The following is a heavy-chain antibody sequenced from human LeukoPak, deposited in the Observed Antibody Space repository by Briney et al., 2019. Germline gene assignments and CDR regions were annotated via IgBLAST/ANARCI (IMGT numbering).Heavy chain of an antibody. V-gene: IGHV3-30-3*01. CDR1: GFTFSSYA. Sequence: PGRSLRLSCAASGFTFSSYAMHWVRQAPGKGLEWVAVISYDGSNKYCADSVKGRFTISRDNSKNTLYLQMNSLRAEDTAVYYCARLPIVGALDYWGQGTLVTVSS. J-gene: IGHJ4*02. CDR2: ISYDGSNK. D-gene: IGHD1-26*01. CDR3: ARLPIVGALDY.